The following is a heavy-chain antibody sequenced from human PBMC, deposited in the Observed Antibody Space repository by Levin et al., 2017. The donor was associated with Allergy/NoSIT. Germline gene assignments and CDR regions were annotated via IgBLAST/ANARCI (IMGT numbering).Heavy chain of an antibody. CDR2: ISWNSGSI. V-gene: IGHV3-9*01. CDR3: AKDMKADGAGHPADY. J-gene: IGHJ4*02. D-gene: IGHD3-10*01. CDR1: GFTFDDYA. Sequence: GGSLRLSCAASGFTFDDYAMHWVRQAPGKGLEWVSGISWNSGSIGYADSVKGRFTISRDNAKNSLYLQMNSLRAEDTALYYCAKDMKADGAGHPADYWGQGTLVTVSS.